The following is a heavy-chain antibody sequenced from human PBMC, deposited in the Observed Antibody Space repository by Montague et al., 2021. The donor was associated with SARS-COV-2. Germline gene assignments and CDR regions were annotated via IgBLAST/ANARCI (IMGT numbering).Heavy chain of an antibody. CDR2: IYYSGSS. CDR3: ASQSGSYYNYFDL. V-gene: IGHV4-31*03. Sequence: TLSLTCSVSGGSISSANYYWSWIRQHPGKGLESIGYIYYSGSSFYNPSLKSRLTISVDTSKNRFSLRLSSVTAADTAIYFCASQSGSYYNYFDLWGQGTLVTVSS. CDR1: GGSISSANYY. D-gene: IGHD1-26*01. J-gene: IGHJ4*02.